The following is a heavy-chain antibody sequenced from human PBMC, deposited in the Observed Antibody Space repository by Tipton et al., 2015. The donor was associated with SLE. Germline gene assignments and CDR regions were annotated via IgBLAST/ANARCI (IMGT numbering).Heavy chain of an antibody. J-gene: IGHJ4*02. V-gene: IGHV4-61*02. CDR3: ARAGQDSSGYPGY. CDR2: IYTSGST. Sequence: TLSLTCTVSGGSISSGSYYWSWIRQPAGKGLEWIGRIYTSGSTNYNPSLKSRVTISVDTSKNQFSLKLSSVTAADTAVYYCARAGQDSSGYPGYWGQGTLVTVSS. D-gene: IGHD3-22*01. CDR1: GGSISSGSYY.